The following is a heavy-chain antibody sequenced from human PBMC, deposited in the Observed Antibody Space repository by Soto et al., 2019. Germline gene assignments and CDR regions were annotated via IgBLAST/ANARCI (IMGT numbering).Heavy chain of an antibody. CDR1: GFTFSGST. Sequence: GGSLRLSCAASGFTFSGSTIHWVRQTSGRGLEWVAAIRGNGADTFYAASVKGRFTISRDNSKNTLYLQVSSLRAEDTAVYYCAKGGGEVAVRTHHFDYWGQGILVTVSS. CDR3: AKGGGEVAVRTHHFDY. D-gene: IGHD2-21*01. V-gene: IGHV3-23*01. CDR2: IRGNGADT. J-gene: IGHJ4*02.